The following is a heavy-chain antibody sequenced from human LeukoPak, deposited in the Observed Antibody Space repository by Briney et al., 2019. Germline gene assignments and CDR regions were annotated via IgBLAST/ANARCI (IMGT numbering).Heavy chain of an antibody. Sequence: KSSETLSLTCAVYGGSFSGYYWSWIRQPPGKGLEWIGEINHSGSTNYNPSLKSRVSISVDTSKNQFSLKLSSGTAADTAVYYCARRSGSYRYNWFDPWGQGTLVTVSS. CDR3: ARRSGSYRYNWFDP. D-gene: IGHD1-26*01. J-gene: IGHJ5*02. CDR1: GGSFSGYY. V-gene: IGHV4-34*01. CDR2: INHSGST.